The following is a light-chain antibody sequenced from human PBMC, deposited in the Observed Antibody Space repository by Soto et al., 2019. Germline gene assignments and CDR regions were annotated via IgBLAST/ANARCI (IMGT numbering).Light chain of an antibody. CDR3: QGFHTHRSS. CDR2: WAS. J-gene: IGKJ2*03. Sequence: DIVMTQSPDSLAVSLGERATINCKTSQSVLYPSNNKHFLAWYQQRPGQPPKLLIYWASTREAWVPDRFSGSGSGTDFTLTINNLQAEDAAVYDCQGFHTHRSSFGKGTKLEIK. V-gene: IGKV4-1*01. CDR1: QSVLYPSNNKHF.